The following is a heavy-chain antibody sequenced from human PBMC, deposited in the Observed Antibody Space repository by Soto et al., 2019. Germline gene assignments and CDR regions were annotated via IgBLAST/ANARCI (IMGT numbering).Heavy chain of an antibody. CDR3: ARHRYSYGVYYFDY. D-gene: IGHD5-18*01. J-gene: IGHJ4*02. Sequence: SETLSLTCTVSGGSISSSSYYWAWIRKPTGKGLEWIGSIFYTGSTYYSPSLKNRLTISVDTSKKQFSLKLTSVTAADTALYYCARHRYSYGVYYFDYWGQGTLVTVSS. CDR2: IFYTGST. V-gene: IGHV4-39*01. CDR1: GGSISSSSYY.